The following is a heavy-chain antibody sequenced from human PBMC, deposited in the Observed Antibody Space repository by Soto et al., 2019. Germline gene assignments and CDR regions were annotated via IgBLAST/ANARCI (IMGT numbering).Heavy chain of an antibody. CDR3: ASGAFYFDY. CDR1: GYTFTSYA. Sequence: QVPLVQSGAEVKKPGASVKVSCKASGYTFTSYAMHWVRQAPGQRLEWMGWINAGNGNTKYSEKFQGRVTITRDTTAITAYMELSSLRSEDTAVYYCASGAFYFDYWGQGTLVTVSS. V-gene: IGHV1-3*01. CDR2: INAGNGNT. J-gene: IGHJ4*02. D-gene: IGHD3-10*01.